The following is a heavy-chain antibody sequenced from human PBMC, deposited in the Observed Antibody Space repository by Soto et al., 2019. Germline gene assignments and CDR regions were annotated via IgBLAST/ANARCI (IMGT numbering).Heavy chain of an antibody. V-gene: IGHV4-34*01. J-gene: IGHJ5*02. CDR2: INHGGST. D-gene: IGHD2-15*01. Sequence: QVQLQQWGAGLLKPSETLSLTCTVYGESFSGYYCTWIRQPPGKGLEWIGEINHGGSTNYNPSLKSRVTISVDTSQNQVSLKLSSVTAADTAVYYCARGRGGGWFDPWGQGTLVTVSS. CDR1: GESFSGYY. CDR3: ARGRGGGWFDP.